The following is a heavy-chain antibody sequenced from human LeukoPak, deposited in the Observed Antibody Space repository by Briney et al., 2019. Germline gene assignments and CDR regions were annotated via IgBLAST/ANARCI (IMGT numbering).Heavy chain of an antibody. Sequence: SETLSLTCTVSGGSISSYYWSWIRQPPGKGLEWIGYIYYSGSTNYNPSLKSRVTISVDTSKNQFSLKLSSVTAADTAVYYCAREKGYCNSGYCYIYFDSWGQGTLVTVSS. CDR3: AREKGYCNSGYCYIYFDS. J-gene: IGHJ4*02. CDR1: GGSISSYY. V-gene: IGHV4-59*01. D-gene: IGHD2-15*01. CDR2: IYYSGST.